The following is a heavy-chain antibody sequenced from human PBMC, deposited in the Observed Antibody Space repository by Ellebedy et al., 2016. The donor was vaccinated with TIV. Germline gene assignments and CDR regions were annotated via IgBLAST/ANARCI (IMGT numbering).Heavy chain of an antibody. CDR1: GIIVSDYF. J-gene: IGHJ4*02. V-gene: IGHV3-66*01. Sequence: GESLKISCEASGIIVSDYFMNWVRQAPGKGLEWVSVLYPDAKTNYTDSVNGRFTISRDKAKKSLYLQMNSLRAEDTAVYYCATGLTVALDSWGQGTLVTVSS. CDR2: LYPDAKT. D-gene: IGHD4-23*01. CDR3: ATGLTVALDS.